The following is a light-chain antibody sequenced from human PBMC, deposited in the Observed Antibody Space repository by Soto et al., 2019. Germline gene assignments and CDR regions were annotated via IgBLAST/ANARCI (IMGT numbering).Light chain of an antibody. V-gene: IGKV1-5*01. CDR2: DGS. J-gene: IGKJ1*01. CDR1: QNIKNW. CDR3: QQYNSFPWT. Sequence: EIQMTQSPSTLSASVGDRVTITCRASQNIKNWLAWYQQRPGQAPKLLISDGSSLESGVPSTFSGTASGTEFTLTISSLQPDDFATYYCQQYNSFPWTFGQGTKVDIK.